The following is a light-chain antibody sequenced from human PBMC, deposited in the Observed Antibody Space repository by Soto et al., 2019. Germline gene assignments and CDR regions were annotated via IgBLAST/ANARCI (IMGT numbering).Light chain of an antibody. CDR1: QSVSSSSY. J-gene: IGKJ2*01. CDR3: LQYGSSPSYT. V-gene: IGKV3-20*01. Sequence: EIVLTQSPGTLSLSPGERATLSCRASQSVSSSSYLAWYQQKPGQAPRLLIYGASSRATGIPDRFSGSGSATDFTLTISRLEPEDFAVYYCLQYGSSPSYTLGQGTKLEIK. CDR2: GAS.